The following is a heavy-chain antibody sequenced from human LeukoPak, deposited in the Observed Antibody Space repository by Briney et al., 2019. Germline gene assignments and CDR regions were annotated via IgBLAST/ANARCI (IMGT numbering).Heavy chain of an antibody. CDR3: ARPPGIAAAWFDP. Sequence: SETLSLTCTVSAGSISSSSYSWGWIRQPPGKGLEWIGSIYYSGSTYYNPSLKSRVTISVDTSKDQFSLKLSSITAADTAFYYCARPPGIAAAWFDPWGQGTLVTVSS. J-gene: IGHJ5*02. D-gene: IGHD6-13*01. CDR2: IYYSGST. CDR1: AGSISSSSYS. V-gene: IGHV4-39*01.